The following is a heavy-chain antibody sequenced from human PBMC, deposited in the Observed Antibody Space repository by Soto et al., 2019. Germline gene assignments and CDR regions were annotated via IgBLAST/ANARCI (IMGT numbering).Heavy chain of an antibody. D-gene: IGHD3-16*01. CDR3: AHILITWGGVSALDAFDM. CDR1: GFSLSPSRVG. J-gene: IGHJ3*02. V-gene: IGHV2-5*02. CDR2: IYWDDDR. Sequence: GSGPTLVNPTQTLTLTCSFSGFSLSPSRVGVAWIRQPPGKALEWLAIIYWDDDRRYSPSLKTMLAITKDTSKHQVVLTMTNLDPGDTATYYCAHILITWGGVSALDAFDMWGQGTMVTVSS.